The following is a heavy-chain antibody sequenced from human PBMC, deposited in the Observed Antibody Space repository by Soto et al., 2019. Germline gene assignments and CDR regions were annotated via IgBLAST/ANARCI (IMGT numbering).Heavy chain of an antibody. D-gene: IGHD4-4*01. V-gene: IGHV4-4*02. Sequence: PSETLSLTCAVSSGSISSSNWWSWVRQPPGKGLEWIGEIYHSGSTNYNPSLKSRVTISVDKSKNQFSLKLSSVTAADTAVYYCARAHHLDYSYYYYYMDVWGKGTKVTVSS. CDR3: ARAHHLDYSYYYYYMDV. CDR2: IYHSGST. CDR1: SGSISSSNW. J-gene: IGHJ6*03.